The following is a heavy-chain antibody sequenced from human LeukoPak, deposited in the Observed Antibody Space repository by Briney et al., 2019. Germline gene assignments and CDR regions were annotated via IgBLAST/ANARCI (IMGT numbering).Heavy chain of an antibody. V-gene: IGHV3-23*01. J-gene: IGHJ4*02. CDR1: GFTFSSYA. CDR3: AKGDSSWYQTLYFDY. Sequence: PGGSLRLSCAASGFTFSSYAMSWVRQAPGKGLEWVSAISGSGGSTYYADSVKGRFTISRDNSKNTLYLQMNSLRAEDTAVYYCAKGDSSWYQTLYFDYWGREPWSPSPQ. CDR2: ISGSGGST. D-gene: IGHD6-13*01.